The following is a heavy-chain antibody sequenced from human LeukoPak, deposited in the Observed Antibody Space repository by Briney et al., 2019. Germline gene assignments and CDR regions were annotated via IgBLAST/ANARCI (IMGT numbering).Heavy chain of an antibody. Sequence: SETLSLTCTVSGGSLSRFYWAWIRQPAGRGLEWIGRINTSGSTNYNPSLRSRVTMSVNTSKNQFSLNLTSVTAADTAVYSCAREGGDPRWLDPWGQGTLVTVSS. CDR3: AREGGDPRWLDP. V-gene: IGHV4-4*07. D-gene: IGHD6-25*01. CDR1: GGSLSRFY. CDR2: INTSGST. J-gene: IGHJ5*02.